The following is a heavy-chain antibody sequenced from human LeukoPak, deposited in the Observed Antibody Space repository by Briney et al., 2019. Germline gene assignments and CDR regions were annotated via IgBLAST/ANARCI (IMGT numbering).Heavy chain of an antibody. CDR2: IWYDGSNK. D-gene: IGHD5-24*01. CDR3: ARPSRDGYRYTFDY. CDR1: GFTFSSYG. Sequence: GRSLRLSCAASGFTFSSYGMYWVRQAPGKGLEWVAVIWYDGSNKYYADSVKGRFIISRDNSKNTLYLQMNSLRAEDTAVYYCARPSRDGYRYTFDYWGQGILVTVSS. J-gene: IGHJ4*02. V-gene: IGHV3-33*07.